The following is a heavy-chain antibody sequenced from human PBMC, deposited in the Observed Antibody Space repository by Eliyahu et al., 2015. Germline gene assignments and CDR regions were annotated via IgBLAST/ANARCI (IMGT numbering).Heavy chain of an antibody. D-gene: IGHD7-27*01. Sequence: QLQLQESGPGLLKPSEALSLTCTVSGGSIIXTDYYWGWIRQPPGKGLEWIGLIFYSGTTYDNPSLRSRLTISIDTSKNQFSLRLSSVTAADTAVYYCAGLLGPGDDYWGQGTLVTVSS. CDR3: AGLLGPGDDY. CDR2: IFYSGTT. V-gene: IGHV4-39*01. CDR1: GGSIIXTDYY. J-gene: IGHJ4*02.